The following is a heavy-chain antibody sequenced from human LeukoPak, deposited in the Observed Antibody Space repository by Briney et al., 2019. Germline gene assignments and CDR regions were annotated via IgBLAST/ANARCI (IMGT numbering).Heavy chain of an antibody. V-gene: IGHV3-13*01. J-gene: IGHJ3*02. CDR3: IRGGIRVSGIDAFDI. D-gene: IGHD5/OR15-5a*01. Sequence: GGSLRLSCAASGSTFSDYDMHWVRQVPGRGLEWVSAIGIRDDTHYPDSVKGRFTISRENAKNSLYLQMNTLRDGDTAMYYCIRGGIRVSGIDAFDIWGQGTMVTVSS. CDR2: IGIRDDT. CDR1: GSTFSDYD.